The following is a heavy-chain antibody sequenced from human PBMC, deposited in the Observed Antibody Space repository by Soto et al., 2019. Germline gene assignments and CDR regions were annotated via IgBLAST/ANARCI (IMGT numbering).Heavy chain of an antibody. V-gene: IGHV4-61*01. J-gene: IGHJ5*02. CDR1: GGSVSSGSYY. Sequence: QVQLQESGPGLVKPSETLSLTCTVSGGSVSSGSYYWSWIRQPPGKGLEWIGYIYHSGSTNYNPSPKSRVTITVDTSKNQFSLSLTSVTAADTAVYYCARLSAAWFDPWGQGTLVTVAS. CDR3: ARLSAAWFDP. CDR2: IYHSGST. D-gene: IGHD6-19*01.